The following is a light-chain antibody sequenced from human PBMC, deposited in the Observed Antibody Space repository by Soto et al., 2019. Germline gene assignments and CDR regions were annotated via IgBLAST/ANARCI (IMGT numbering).Light chain of an antibody. J-gene: IGKJ1*01. Sequence: DIQMTQSPPTLSASVGDRVTITCRASQPISSWLAWYHQKPGKAPKLLIYDASNLESGVPSRFSGSASGTEFTLTISSLESDDFATYYCQQYHRYSTFGQGTKVDIK. V-gene: IGKV1-5*01. CDR1: QPISSW. CDR3: QQYHRYST. CDR2: DAS.